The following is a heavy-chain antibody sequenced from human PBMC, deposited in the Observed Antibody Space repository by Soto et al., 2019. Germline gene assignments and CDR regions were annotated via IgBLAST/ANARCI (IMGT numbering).Heavy chain of an antibody. CDR2: ISGYDGKT. V-gene: IGHV1-18*01. J-gene: IGHJ4*02. D-gene: IGHD5-12*01. Sequence: QVQLVQSGAEVKKPGASVKVSCKASGYTFNIYGITWVRQDPGQGLEWVGWISGYDGKTNYAQKYQDRVTMTTDTYTTTAYMELRGLRSDDTAVYYCARGLPSDYWGQGTLVTVSS. CDR1: GYTFNIYG. CDR3: ARGLPSDY.